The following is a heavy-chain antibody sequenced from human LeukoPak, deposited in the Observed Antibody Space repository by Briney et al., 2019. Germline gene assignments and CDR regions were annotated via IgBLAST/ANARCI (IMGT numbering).Heavy chain of an antibody. CDR2: IYYSGST. J-gene: IGHJ6*03. CDR1: GGSISSHY. D-gene: IGHD1-7*01. Sequence: PSETLSLTCTVSGGSISSHYWSWIRQPPGKGLEWIGYIYYSGSTNYNPSLKSRVTISVDTSKNQFSLKLSSVTAADTAVYYCAREPVESGTTWRYYYYYYMDVWGKGTTVTVSS. CDR3: AREPVESGTTWRYYYYYYMDV. V-gene: IGHV4-59*11.